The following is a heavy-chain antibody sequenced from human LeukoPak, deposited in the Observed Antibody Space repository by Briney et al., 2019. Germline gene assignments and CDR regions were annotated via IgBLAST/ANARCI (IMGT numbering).Heavy chain of an antibody. D-gene: IGHD3-3*01. Sequence: GGSLRLSCVASGFTFSSHSINWVRQAPGKGLEWIATMTVTNKIYYADSVKGRFTISRDNAENSVYLQMNSLRDEDTAVYSCARAQTLFWEFDGFDIWGRGTKVTVSS. CDR1: GFTFSSHS. CDR3: ARAQTLFWEFDGFDI. V-gene: IGHV3-69-1*01. CDR2: MTVTNKI. J-gene: IGHJ3*02.